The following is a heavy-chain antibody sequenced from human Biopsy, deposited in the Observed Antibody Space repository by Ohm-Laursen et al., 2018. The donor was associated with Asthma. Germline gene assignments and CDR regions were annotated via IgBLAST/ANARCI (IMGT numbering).Heavy chain of an antibody. CDR1: GFTFSSYS. CDR2: ISSSSSYI. V-gene: IGHV3-21*01. Sequence: SLRLSCAASGFTFSSYSMNWVRQAPGQGLAWVSSISSSSSYIYYADSVKGRFTISRDNAKNSLYLQMNSLRAEDTAVYYCAREGGADYYYYGMDVGGQGTTVTVSS. CDR3: AREGGADYYYYGMDV. J-gene: IGHJ6*02. D-gene: IGHD3-16*01.